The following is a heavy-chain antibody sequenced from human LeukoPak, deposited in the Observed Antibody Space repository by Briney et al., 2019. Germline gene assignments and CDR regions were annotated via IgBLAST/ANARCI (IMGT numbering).Heavy chain of an antibody. CDR3: AKGGYCDSTTCLPYFQH. V-gene: IGHV3-23*01. CDR1: GFTFNNYA. CDR2: ISGSGGST. D-gene: IGHD2-2*01. J-gene: IGHJ1*01. Sequence: PGGSLRLSCAASGFTFNNYAVSWVRQAPGKGLEWVSTISGSGGSTYYADSVKGRFTISRDNSKNTLFLQMNSLRAEDTAVYYCAKGGYCDSTTCLPYFQHWGQGTLVTVSS.